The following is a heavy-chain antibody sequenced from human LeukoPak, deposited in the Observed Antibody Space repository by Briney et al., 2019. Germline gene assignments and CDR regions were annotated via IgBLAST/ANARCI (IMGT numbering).Heavy chain of an antibody. CDR1: TFRFATIA. J-gene: IGHJ4*02. D-gene: IGHD3-10*01. CDR3: ARVEFYSGSYEDY. V-gene: IGHV3-48*02. Sequence: TPSCLLATFRFATIATSCDSHPPRRVMEWHSHITSGSITTHYADSVKGRFTVSRDNPKSSLYLQMNSLRDEDTAVYYCARVEFYSGSYEDYWGQGTLVTVFS. CDR2: ITSGSITT.